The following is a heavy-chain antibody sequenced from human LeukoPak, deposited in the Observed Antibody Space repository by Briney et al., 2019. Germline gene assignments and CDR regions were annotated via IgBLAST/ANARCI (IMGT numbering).Heavy chain of an antibody. V-gene: IGHV3-30*02. J-gene: IGHJ4*02. Sequence: AGGSLRLSWAAAGFTFTAYGMQWVRQAAGKGREWVAFVRYNGNDKYYADSVKGRFTISRDNSKNTVDLQMDSLRAEDTAVYYCAKAGSGWYAPYWGQGTLVTVSS. CDR3: AKAGSGWYAPY. CDR2: VRYNGNDK. D-gene: IGHD6-19*01. CDR1: GFTFTAYG.